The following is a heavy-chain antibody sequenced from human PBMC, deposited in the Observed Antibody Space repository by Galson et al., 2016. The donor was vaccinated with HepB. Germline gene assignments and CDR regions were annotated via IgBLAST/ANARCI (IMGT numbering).Heavy chain of an antibody. Sequence: SLRLSCAVSGFTFSSYAMNWVRQAPGKGLGWVSDISHSGDSIYYADSVKGRFTISRDDSKNTLYLQMNSLRPEDTAVYYCARGRVGATPADYWGQGTLVTVSP. CDR1: GFTFSSYA. J-gene: IGHJ4*02. D-gene: IGHD1-26*01. V-gene: IGHV3-23*01. CDR3: ARGRVGATPADY. CDR2: ISHSGDSI.